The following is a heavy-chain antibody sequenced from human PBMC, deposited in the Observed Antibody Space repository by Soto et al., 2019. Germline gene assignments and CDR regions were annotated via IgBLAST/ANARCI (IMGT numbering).Heavy chain of an antibody. Sequence: GASVKVSCKASGYTFTSYAMHWVRQAPGQRLEWMGWINAGNGNTKYSQKFQGRVTITRDTSASTAYMELSSLRSEDTAVYYCARDLGSGYQIIYYLDYWGQGTLVTVSS. CDR1: GYTFTSYA. D-gene: IGHD3-3*01. CDR3: ARDLGSGYQIIYYLDY. V-gene: IGHV1-3*01. CDR2: INAGNGNT. J-gene: IGHJ4*02.